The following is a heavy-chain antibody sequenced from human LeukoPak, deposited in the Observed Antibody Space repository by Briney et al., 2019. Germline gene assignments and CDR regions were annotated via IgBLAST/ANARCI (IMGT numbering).Heavy chain of an antibody. CDR3: ARADYSNAWKIGY. D-gene: IGHD6-19*01. CDR2: IYYSGST. CDR1: GGSISSRIYY. J-gene: IGHJ4*02. V-gene: IGHV4-39*07. Sequence: SETLSLTCTVSGGSISSRIYYWGWIRQPPGKGLEWIGSIYYSGSTYYNPSLKSRVTISIDTSKNQFSLKLTSVTAADTAVYYCARADYSNAWKIGYWGQGTLVTVSA.